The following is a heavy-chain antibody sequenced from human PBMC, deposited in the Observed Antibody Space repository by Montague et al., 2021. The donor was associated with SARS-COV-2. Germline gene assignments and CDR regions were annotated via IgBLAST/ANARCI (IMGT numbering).Heavy chain of an antibody. CDR1: GFSVSSKY. J-gene: IGHJ3*01. CDR2: IYSGDTA. CDR3: ATFYVDTVSVTNAFDL. V-gene: IGHV3-53*01. D-gene: IGHD5-18*01. Sequence: SLRLSCAASGFSVSSKYMTWVRQPPGKGLEWVSTIYSGDTAYYADSVPGRFTISSDHSKNTVFLQMNSLRAEDTALYYCATFYVDTVSVTNAFDLWGQGTLVAVSS.